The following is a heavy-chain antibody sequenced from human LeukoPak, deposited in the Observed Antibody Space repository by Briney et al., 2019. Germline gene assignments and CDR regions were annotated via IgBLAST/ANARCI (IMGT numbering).Heavy chain of an antibody. J-gene: IGHJ4*02. Sequence: GGSLRLSCAASGFTFSRNYMSWVRQAPGKGLEWVSVIYSGGSTYYADSVKGRFTISRDNSKNTLYLQMNSLRAVGTVVYYCARDWGYCSSTSCHVFDYWGQGTLVTVSS. D-gene: IGHD2-2*01. CDR1: GFTFSRNY. CDR2: IYSGGST. CDR3: ARDWGYCSSTSCHVFDY. V-gene: IGHV3-53*01.